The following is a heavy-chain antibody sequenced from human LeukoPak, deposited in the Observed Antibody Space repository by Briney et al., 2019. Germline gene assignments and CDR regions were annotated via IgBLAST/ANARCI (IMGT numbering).Heavy chain of an antibody. J-gene: IGHJ4*02. D-gene: IGHD6-13*01. CDR3: ARDYYSSSWYVDY. V-gene: IGHV3-48*04. Sequence: PGGSLRLSCAASGFTFSSYSMNWVRQAPGKGLEWVSYISSSSSTIYYADSVKGRFTISRDNAKNSLFLQMNSLRAEDTAVYYCARDYYSSSWYVDYWGQGTLATVSS. CDR2: ISSSSSTI. CDR1: GFTFSSYS.